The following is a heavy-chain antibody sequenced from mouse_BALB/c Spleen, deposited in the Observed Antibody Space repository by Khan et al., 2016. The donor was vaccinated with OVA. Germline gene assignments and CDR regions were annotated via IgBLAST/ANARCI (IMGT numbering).Heavy chain of an antibody. CDR2: INPHIGET. CDR3: ARKNGSDFDY. V-gene: IGHV1-20*02. Sequence: VQLKESGPELVKPGASVKISCKASGYSFTGYFMNWVMQSHGKSLEWIGRINPHIGETFYNQKFKGKAILTVDESSSTVHMDLRSLASEDSAVYYCARKNGSDFDYWGQGTTLTVSS. J-gene: IGHJ2*01. D-gene: IGHD1-1*01. CDR1: GYSFTGYF.